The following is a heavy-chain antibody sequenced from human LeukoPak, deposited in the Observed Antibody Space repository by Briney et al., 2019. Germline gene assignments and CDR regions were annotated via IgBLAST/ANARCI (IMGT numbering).Heavy chain of an antibody. CDR3: AKDFSTISPGSPTAH. V-gene: IGHV3-30*18. Sequence: SCKASGYTFTSYAMHWVRQAPGKGLEWVAVIFYDGSNKYYVDSVKGRFTISRDNSKNTLYLQMNSLRAEDTAVYYCAKDFSTISPGSPTAHWGQGTLVTVSS. CDR2: IFYDGSNK. CDR1: GYTFTSYA. D-gene: IGHD3-3*01. J-gene: IGHJ4*02.